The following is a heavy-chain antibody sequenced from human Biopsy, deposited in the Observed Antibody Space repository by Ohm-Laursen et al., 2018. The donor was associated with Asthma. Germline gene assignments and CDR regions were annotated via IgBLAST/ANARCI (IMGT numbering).Heavy chain of an antibody. V-gene: IGHV1-69*13. CDR1: GGTFSNYP. D-gene: IGHD4-23*01. J-gene: IGHJ6*02. CDR3: ASSGGNFGFYGMDV. Sequence: SVKVSCKASGGTFSNYPFTWVRQAPGQGLEWMGGIIPIFDTPNSAQKFQGRVTITADESTSTGYMELSSLRSEDTAVYYCASSGGNFGFYGMDVWGQGTTVTVSS. CDR2: IIPIFDTP.